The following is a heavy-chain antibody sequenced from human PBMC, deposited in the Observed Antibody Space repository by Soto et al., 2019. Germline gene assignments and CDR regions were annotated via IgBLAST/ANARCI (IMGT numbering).Heavy chain of an antibody. CDR2: TFYRSKWYN. D-gene: IGHD6-13*01. J-gene: IGHJ6*03. CDR3: ARVAAVYYYYMDV. CDR1: GDGVFSNSAA. V-gene: IGHV6-1*01. Sequence: PSQXLSLTCANSGDGVFSNSAAWNWIRQSPSRGLEWLGRTFYRSKWYNDYAVSVKSRITINPDTSKNQFSLQLNSVTPEDTAVYYCARVAAVYYYYMDVWGKGTTVTVSS.